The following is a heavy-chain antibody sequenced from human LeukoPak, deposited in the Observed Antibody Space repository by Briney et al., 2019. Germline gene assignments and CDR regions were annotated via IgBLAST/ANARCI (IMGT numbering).Heavy chain of an antibody. D-gene: IGHD1-1*01. J-gene: IGHJ4*02. Sequence: ASVTVSCKASGYTFTDYYMQWVRQAPGQGLEWMGWINPDSGDTNYAQRIQGRVTLTRDTSIRTAYMELSRLTSDDTAIYYCAREKDNWNAFDYWGQGTMVTVSS. CDR2: INPDSGDT. CDR1: GYTFTDYY. CDR3: AREKDNWNAFDY. V-gene: IGHV1-2*02.